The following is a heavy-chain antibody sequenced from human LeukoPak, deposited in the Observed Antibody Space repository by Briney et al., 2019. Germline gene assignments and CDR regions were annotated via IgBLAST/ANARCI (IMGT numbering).Heavy chain of an antibody. J-gene: IGHJ5*02. CDR2: ISGSGSDT. V-gene: IGHV3-23*01. D-gene: IGHD3-3*01. Sequence: PGGSLRLSCAASGFTLNTYAMSWVRQAPGKGLECVSTISGSGSDTYYTDSVKGRFTISRDSSKNTLYLQMNSLRAEDTAVYYCAKAYYDFWSGYPVNWFDPWGQGTLVAVSS. CDR3: AKAYYDFWSGYPVNWFDP. CDR1: GFTLNTYA.